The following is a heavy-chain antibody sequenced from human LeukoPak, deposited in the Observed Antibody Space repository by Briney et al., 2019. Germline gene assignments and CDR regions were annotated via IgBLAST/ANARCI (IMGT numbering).Heavy chain of an antibody. CDR2: ISPSVSTT. D-gene: IGHD3-22*01. CDR1: GFTFSRYA. J-gene: IGHJ3*02. Sequence: GGSLRLSCAASGFTFSRYAMTWVRQAPGKGLEWVSIISPSVSTTYYADSVKGRFIISRDNSKNTLYLQMNSLRAEDTAVYYCANDGAYYDSSTDAFDIWGQGTMVTVSS. V-gene: IGHV3-23*01. CDR3: ANDGAYYDSSTDAFDI.